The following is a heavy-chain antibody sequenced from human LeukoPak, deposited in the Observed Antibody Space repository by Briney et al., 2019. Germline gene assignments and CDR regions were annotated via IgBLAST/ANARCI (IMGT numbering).Heavy chain of an antibody. CDR2: INRNGGRT. J-gene: IGHJ4*02. Sequence: GGSLRLSCAASGFTIDDYGMSWVRQVPGKGLEWVSGINRNGGRTDYADSVKGRFTISRDNAKNSLYLQMNSLRAEDTALYYCARGLYCSSTNCYLYFHFDSWGQGTLVTVSS. V-gene: IGHV3-20*04. CDR1: GFTIDDYG. CDR3: ARGLYCSSTNCYLYFHFDS. D-gene: IGHD2-2*01.